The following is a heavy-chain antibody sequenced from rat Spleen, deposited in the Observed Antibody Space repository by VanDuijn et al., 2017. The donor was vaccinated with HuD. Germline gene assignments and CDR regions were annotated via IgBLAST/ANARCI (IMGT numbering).Heavy chain of an antibody. V-gene: IGHV5-29*01. J-gene: IGHJ4*01. CDR3: AMYTTDYVMDA. CDR2: ITYDGGST. D-gene: IGHD1-6*01. Sequence: EVQVVESGGGLVQPGRSMKLSCAASGFTFSNFGMAWVRQAPRKGLEWVADITYDGGSTYYRDSVKGRFTISRDNAKSTLYLQMDSLRSEDTATYYCAMYTTDYVMDAWGQGASVTVSS. CDR1: GFTFSNFG.